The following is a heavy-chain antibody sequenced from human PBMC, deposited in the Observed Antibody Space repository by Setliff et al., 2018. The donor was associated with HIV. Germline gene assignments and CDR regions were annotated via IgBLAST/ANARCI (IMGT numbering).Heavy chain of an antibody. CDR2: IYYSGST. V-gene: IGHV4-39*01. D-gene: IGHD2-21*02. CDR1: GGSTSSSSYY. J-gene: IGHJ3*02. Sequence: SETLSLTYTVSGGSTSSSSYYWGWIRQPPGRGMEWIGSIYYSGSTFYNPSLKCRVTISVDTSKNQFSLNLSSVTAADTAVYFCVRHNPTVVTDGFDIWGQGTMVTVSS. CDR3: VRHNPTVVTDGFDI.